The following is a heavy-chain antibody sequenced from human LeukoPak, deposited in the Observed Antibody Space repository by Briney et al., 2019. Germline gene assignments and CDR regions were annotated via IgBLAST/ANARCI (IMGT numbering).Heavy chain of an antibody. D-gene: IGHD3-3*01. J-gene: IGHJ5*02. CDR3: AADPSYDFWSGYPPAPPGFDP. V-gene: IGHV1-58*01. Sequence: XAXGQRLEXIGWXXVGSGNTNYAQKFQERVTITRDMSTSTAYMELSSLRSEDTAVYYCAADPSYDFWSGYPPAPPGFDPWGQGTLVTVSS. CDR2: XXVGSGNT.